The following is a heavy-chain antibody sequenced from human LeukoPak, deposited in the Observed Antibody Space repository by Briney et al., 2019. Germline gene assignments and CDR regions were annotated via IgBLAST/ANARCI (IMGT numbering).Heavy chain of an antibody. Sequence: GGSLRLSCTASEFIFSSYAMSCVRQAPGKGLELVSVISGAGGSTDYADSVRGRFTISRDNSKNTLYLQMNSLRAEDKAVYYCAKESGDDGSGYYEVFDYWGQGTLVTVSS. CDR3: AKESGDDGSGYYEVFDY. CDR1: EFIFSSYA. D-gene: IGHD3-22*01. V-gene: IGHV3-23*01. CDR2: ISGAGGST. J-gene: IGHJ4*02.